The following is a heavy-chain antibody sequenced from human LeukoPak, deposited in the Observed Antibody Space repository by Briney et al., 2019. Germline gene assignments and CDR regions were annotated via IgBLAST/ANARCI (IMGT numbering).Heavy chain of an antibody. J-gene: IGHJ5*02. Sequence: GRSLRLSCAVSGFTFSSYGMHWVRQAPAKGLEWVAFISYEGSNKKYADSVKGRFTISRDNSKNTLYLHMNSLRAEDTAVYYCAKGTKRVVGATTHWIDPWGQGTLVTVSS. V-gene: IGHV3-30*18. CDR1: GFTFSSYG. CDR3: AKGTKRVVGATTHWIDP. CDR2: ISYEGSNK. D-gene: IGHD1-26*01.